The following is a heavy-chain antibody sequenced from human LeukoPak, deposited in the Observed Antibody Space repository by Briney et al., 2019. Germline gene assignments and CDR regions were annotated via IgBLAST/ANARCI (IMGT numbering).Heavy chain of an antibody. V-gene: IGHV3-23*01. Sequence: GGSLRLSCAASGFTFSSYSMNWVRQAPGKGLEWVSAISGSGGSTYYADSVKGRFTISRDNSKNTLYLQMNSLRAEDTAVYYCALRERGAVAGNYWGQGTLVTVSS. CDR2: ISGSGGST. D-gene: IGHD6-19*01. J-gene: IGHJ4*02. CDR3: ALRERGAVAGNY. CDR1: GFTFSSYS.